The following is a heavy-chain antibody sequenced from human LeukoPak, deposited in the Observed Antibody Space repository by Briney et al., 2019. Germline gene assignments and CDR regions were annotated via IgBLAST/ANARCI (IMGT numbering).Heavy chain of an antibody. D-gene: IGHD6-25*01. Sequence: GSLRLSCVASGFIFSNYGMTWVRQAPGKGLEWVSTISSSGTRTYYADSVKGRFTISRDNSKNTDLQMNSLRVEDTAVFYCAKSGEGGYYHPHWGLGTLVTVSS. CDR2: ISSSGTRT. CDR3: AKSGEGGYYHPH. V-gene: IGHV3-23*01. J-gene: IGHJ4*02. CDR1: GFIFSNYG.